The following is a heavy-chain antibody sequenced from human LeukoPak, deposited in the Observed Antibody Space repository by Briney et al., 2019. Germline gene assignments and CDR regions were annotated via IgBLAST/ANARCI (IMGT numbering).Heavy chain of an antibody. D-gene: IGHD4-17*01. CDR2: ISGDAIYT. CDR1: RFTFSNYA. CDR3: AKNYGTSRPFYDY. J-gene: IGHJ4*02. V-gene: IGHV3-23*01. Sequence: GGSLRLSCAASRFTFSNYAMTWVRQAPGKGLQWVSAISGDAIYTYYLDSVKGRFTTSRDNSKNTLFLQMNSLRADDTAVYYCAKNYGTSRPFYDYWGQGIVVTVAS.